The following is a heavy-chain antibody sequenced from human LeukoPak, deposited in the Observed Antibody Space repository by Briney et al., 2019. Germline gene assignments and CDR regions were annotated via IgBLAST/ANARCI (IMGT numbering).Heavy chain of an antibody. Sequence: SQTLSFTCTVSGGSISSGGYYWSWIRQHPGKGLEWIGYIYYSGSTYYNPSLKSRVTISVDTSKNQFSLKLSSVTAADTAVYYCARGSQWELLAHWFDPWGQGTLITVSS. J-gene: IGHJ5*02. D-gene: IGHD1-26*01. CDR3: ARGSQWELLAHWFDP. CDR1: GGSISSGGYY. V-gene: IGHV4-31*03. CDR2: IYYSGST.